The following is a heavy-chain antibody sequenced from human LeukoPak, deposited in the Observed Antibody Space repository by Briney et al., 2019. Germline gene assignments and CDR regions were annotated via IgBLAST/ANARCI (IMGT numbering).Heavy chain of an antibody. CDR1: GFTFSSYG. CDR3: AKDNYGDYNYYYYGMDV. Sequence: GGSLRLSCAASGFTFSSYGMHWVRQAPSKGLEWVAVISYDGSNKYYADSVKGRFTISRDNSKNTLYLQMNSPRAEDTAVYYCAKDNYGDYNYYYYGMDVWGQGTTVTVS. J-gene: IGHJ6*02. D-gene: IGHD4-17*01. V-gene: IGHV3-30*18. CDR2: ISYDGSNK.